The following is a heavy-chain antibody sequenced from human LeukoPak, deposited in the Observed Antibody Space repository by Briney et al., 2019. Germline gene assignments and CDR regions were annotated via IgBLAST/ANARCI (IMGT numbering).Heavy chain of an antibody. Sequence: GGSLRLSCAASGFTFSNYGMHWVRQAPGKGLEWVAFIRYDGSNKYYADSVKGRFTISRDNSKNTLYLQMNSLRAEDTAVYYCARDPAGVTPLWAFDIWGQGTMVTVSS. CDR3: ARDPAGVTPLWAFDI. CDR1: GFTFSNYG. CDR2: IRYDGSNK. D-gene: IGHD2-21*01. V-gene: IGHV3-30*02. J-gene: IGHJ3*02.